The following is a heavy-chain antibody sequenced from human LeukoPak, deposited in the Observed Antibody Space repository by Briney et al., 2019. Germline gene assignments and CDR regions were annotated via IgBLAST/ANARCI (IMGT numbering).Heavy chain of an antibody. J-gene: IGHJ3*02. D-gene: IGHD2-21*01. CDR3: ARGSLLFQGYAFDI. Sequence: SETLSLTCTVSGGSISSSGYYWGWIRQPPGKGLEWIGSIHYSGNTYYNPSLKSRVTISVDRSKNQFSLKLSSVTAADTAVYYCARGSLLFQGYAFDIWGQGTMVTVSS. CDR1: GGSISSSGYY. V-gene: IGHV4-39*07. CDR2: IHYSGNT.